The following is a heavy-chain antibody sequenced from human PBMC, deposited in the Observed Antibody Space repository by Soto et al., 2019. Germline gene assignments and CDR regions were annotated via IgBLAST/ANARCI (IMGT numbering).Heavy chain of an antibody. D-gene: IGHD2-15*01. V-gene: IGHV1-24*01. CDR3: ATRRYCSGGSCYRAFDI. J-gene: IGHJ3*02. CDR2: FDPEDGET. Sequence: ASVKVSCKVSGYTLTELSMHWVRQAPGKGLEWKGGFDPEDGETIYAQKFQGRVTMTEDTSTDTAYMELSSLRSEDTALYYCATRRYCSGGSCYRAFDIWGQGTMVTV. CDR1: GYTLTELS.